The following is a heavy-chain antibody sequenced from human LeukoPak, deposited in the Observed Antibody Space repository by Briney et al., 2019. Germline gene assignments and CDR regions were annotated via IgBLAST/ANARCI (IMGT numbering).Heavy chain of an antibody. D-gene: IGHD3-3*01. CDR3: ARDRGGAYDFWSGYYTGYFDY. V-gene: IGHV3-7*01. J-gene: IGHJ4*02. Sequence: GGSLRLSCAASGFTFSSYWMSWVRQAPGKGLEWVANIKQDGSEKYYVDSVKGRFTISRDNAKNSLYLQMNSLRAEDTAVFYCARDRGGAYDFWSGYYTGYFDYWGQGTLVTVSS. CDR1: GFTFSSYW. CDR2: IKQDGSEK.